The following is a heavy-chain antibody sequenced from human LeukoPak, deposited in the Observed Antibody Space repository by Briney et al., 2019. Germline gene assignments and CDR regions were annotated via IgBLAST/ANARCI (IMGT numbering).Heavy chain of an antibody. V-gene: IGHV1-69*02. CDR3: ASPRALYCSSTSCQTANGAFDI. CDR2: IIPILGIA. Sequence: ASVKVSSKASGGTFSSYTISWVRQAPGQGLEWKGRIIPILGIANYAQKFQGRVTITADKSTSTAYMELSSLRSEDTAVYYCASPRALYCSSTSCQTANGAFDIWGQGTMVTVSS. D-gene: IGHD2-2*01. CDR1: GGTFSSYT. J-gene: IGHJ3*02.